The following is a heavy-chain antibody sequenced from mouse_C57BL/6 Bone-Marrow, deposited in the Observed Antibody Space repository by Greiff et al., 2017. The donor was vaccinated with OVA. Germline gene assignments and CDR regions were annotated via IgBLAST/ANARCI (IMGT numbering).Heavy chain of an antibody. Sequence: QVQLQQPGAELVKPGASVKLSCKASGYTFTSYWMHWVKQRPGQGLEWIGMIHPNSGSTNYNEKFKSKATLTVDKSSSTAYMQLSSLTSEDSAVYYCARRDDGYLLYAMDYWGQGTSVTVSS. CDR2: IHPNSGST. CDR3: ARRDDGYLLYAMDY. CDR1: GYTFTSYW. D-gene: IGHD2-3*01. J-gene: IGHJ4*01. V-gene: IGHV1-64*01.